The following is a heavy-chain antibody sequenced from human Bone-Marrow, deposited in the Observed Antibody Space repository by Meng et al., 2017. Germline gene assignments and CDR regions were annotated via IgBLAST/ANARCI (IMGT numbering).Heavy chain of an antibody. CDR1: GFTFSNYW. CDR2: IKEDGSEK. D-gene: IGHD3-22*01. V-gene: IGHV3-7*01. CDR3: ASGRPYYYDSSGYYYVHDAFDI. Sequence: GESLKISCAGSGFTFSNYWMSWVRQAPGKGLECVAYIKEDGSEKYYVDSVKGRFTISRDNAKNSLYLQMNSLRAEDTAVYYCASGRPYYYDSSGYYYVHDAFDIWGQGTMVTVSS. J-gene: IGHJ3*02.